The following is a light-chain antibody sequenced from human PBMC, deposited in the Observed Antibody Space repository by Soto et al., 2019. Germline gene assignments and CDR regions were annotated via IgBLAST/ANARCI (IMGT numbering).Light chain of an antibody. CDR2: EVS. CDR3: SSYAGSNNVV. CDR1: SSDVGGYNY. V-gene: IGLV2-8*01. J-gene: IGLJ2*01. Sequence: QSALTQPPSASGSPGQSVTISCTGTSSDVGGYNYVSWYQQHPGKAPKLMIYEVSKRPSGVPDRISGSKSGNTASLTVSGLQAEDEADYYCSSYAGSNNVVFGGGTKVNVL.